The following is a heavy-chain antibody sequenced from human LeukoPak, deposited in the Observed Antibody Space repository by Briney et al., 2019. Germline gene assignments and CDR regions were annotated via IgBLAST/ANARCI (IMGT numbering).Heavy chain of an antibody. CDR3: ARVPPFYGDQLYFDY. CDR1: GFTFSSYA. J-gene: IGHJ4*02. CDR2: ISYDGSNK. V-gene: IGHV3-30-3*01. Sequence: GRSLRLSCAASGFTFSSYAMPWVRQAPGKGLEWVAVISYDGSNKYYADSVKGRFTISRDNSKNTLYLQMNSLRAEDTAVYYCARVPPFYGDQLYFDYWGQGTLVTVSS. D-gene: IGHD4-17*01.